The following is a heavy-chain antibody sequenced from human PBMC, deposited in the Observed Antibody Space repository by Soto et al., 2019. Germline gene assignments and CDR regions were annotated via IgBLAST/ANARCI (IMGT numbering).Heavy chain of an antibody. Sequence: PSETLSLTCTVSGGSISSYYWSWIRQPPGKGLEWIGYIYYSRSTNYNPSLKSRVTISVDTSKNQFSLKLSSVTAADTAVYYCARTLYSYGPRFDYWGQGTLVTVS. CDR1: GGSISSYY. CDR2: IYYSRST. J-gene: IGHJ4*02. CDR3: ARTLYSYGPRFDY. V-gene: IGHV4-59*01. D-gene: IGHD5-18*01.